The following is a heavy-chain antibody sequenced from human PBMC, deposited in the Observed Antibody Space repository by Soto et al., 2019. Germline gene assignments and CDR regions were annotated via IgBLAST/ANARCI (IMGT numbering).Heavy chain of an antibody. D-gene: IGHD2-21*02. CDR1: GVSISSNF. CDR2: FYSTGST. J-gene: IGHJ6*02. V-gene: IGHV4-59*01. Sequence: QVQLQESGPGLVKPSETLSLTCTVSGVSISSNFWSWIRQPPRKGLEWIGNFYSTGSTNYNASLQRRVSVSVDTCRNQFCLRLSSVTASDTVVYYCASLQRTVTAYYYYFDMDVWGQGTTVPVSS. CDR3: ASLQRTVTAYYYYFDMDV.